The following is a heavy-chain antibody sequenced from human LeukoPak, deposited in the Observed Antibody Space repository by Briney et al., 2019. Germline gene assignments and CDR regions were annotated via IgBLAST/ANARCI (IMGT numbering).Heavy chain of an antibody. CDR3: ARQTNYGDYPDY. V-gene: IGHV1-2*06. Sequence: ASVKVSCRASDYTFTAFYMHWVRQAPGQGLEWMGRVNPNSGATNYAQKFRGRVTMTRDTSISTAYLELSRLRSDDTAVYYCARQTNYGDYPDYWGQGTLVTVSS. D-gene: IGHD4-17*01. CDR1: DYTFTAFY. J-gene: IGHJ4*02. CDR2: VNPNSGAT.